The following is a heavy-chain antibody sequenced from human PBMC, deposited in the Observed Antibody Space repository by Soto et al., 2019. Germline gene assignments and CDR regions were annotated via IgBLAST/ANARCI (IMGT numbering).Heavy chain of an antibody. CDR1: GFTFSSYS. Sequence: EVQLVESGGGLVKPGGSLRLSCAASGFTFSSYSMNWVRQAPGKGLEWVSSISSSSSYIYYADSVKGRFTLSRDNAKNSLYLQMNSLGAEDTAVYYCARDQGLFDPWGQGTLVTVSS. CDR3: ARDQGLFDP. J-gene: IGHJ5*02. CDR2: ISSSSSYI. V-gene: IGHV3-21*01.